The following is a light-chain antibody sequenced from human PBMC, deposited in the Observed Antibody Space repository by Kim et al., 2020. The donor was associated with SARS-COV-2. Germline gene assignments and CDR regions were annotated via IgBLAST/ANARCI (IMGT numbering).Light chain of an antibody. CDR3: QQYNNWRTWK. CDR2: GAS. Sequence: EIVMTQSPATLSVSPGERATLSCRASESVSSNLAWYQQKPGQAPRLLMYGASTRAPSIPARFSGSGSGTEFTLTISSLQSEDFAVYYCQQYNNWRTWKVGQGTKVDSK. V-gene: IGKV3-15*01. J-gene: IGKJ1*01. CDR1: ESVSSN.